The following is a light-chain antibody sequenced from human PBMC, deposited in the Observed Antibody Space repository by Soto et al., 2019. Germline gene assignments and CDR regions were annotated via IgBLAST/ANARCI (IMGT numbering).Light chain of an antibody. CDR3: QQYGSSGT. J-gene: IGKJ1*01. CDR2: GAS. Sequence: ESVLTQSPGTLSLSPGQRPTLPCRASQSVSNNYLAWYQQKPGQAPRLLIYGASNRATGIPDRFSGSGSGTDFTLTISRLEPEDFAVYYCQQYGSSGTFGQGTKVDIK. CDR1: QSVSNNY. V-gene: IGKV3-20*01.